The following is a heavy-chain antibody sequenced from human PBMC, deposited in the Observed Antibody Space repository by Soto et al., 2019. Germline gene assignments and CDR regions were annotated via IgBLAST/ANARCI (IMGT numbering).Heavy chain of an antibody. J-gene: IGHJ5*02. V-gene: IGHV1-24*01. D-gene: IGHD2-8*02. Sequence: ASVKGSWKVSRYRLTELSMHWGRQAPGKGLEWIGGFDPKDGNVVYAQILPDRVTLTEDTATDTVYMEFRRLTSEDTAVYHCATVRGVGRYWFDTWGPGILVTVSS. CDR3: ATVRGVGRYWFDT. CDR1: RYRLTELS. CDR2: FDPKDGNV.